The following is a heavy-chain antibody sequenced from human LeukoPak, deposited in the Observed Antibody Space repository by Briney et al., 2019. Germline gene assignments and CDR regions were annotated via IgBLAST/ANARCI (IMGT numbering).Heavy chain of an antibody. CDR2: ISYDGSNK. J-gene: IGHJ6*04. CDR1: GFTFSSYA. Sequence: GRSLRLSCAASGFTFSSYAMHWVRQAPGKGLEWVAVISYDGSNKYYADSVKGRYTISRDNSKNTLYLQMNSLRAEDTAVYYCARGRGYCSGGSCYVLDYYYYGMDVWGKGTTVTVSS. V-gene: IGHV3-30*04. D-gene: IGHD2-15*01. CDR3: ARGRGYCSGGSCYVLDYYYYGMDV.